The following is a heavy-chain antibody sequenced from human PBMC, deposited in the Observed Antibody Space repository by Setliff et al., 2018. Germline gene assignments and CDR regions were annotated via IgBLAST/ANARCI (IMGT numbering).Heavy chain of an antibody. CDR2: ISTYTGNT. Sequence: AASVKVSCKASGYTFSSYGITWVRQAPGQGLEWMGWISTYTGNTNYAQRLQGRVTMTADTSTSTASLELRSLTSDDTAVYYCSRLVRYCTRTTCQRASGAELWGQGSLVTVSS. V-gene: IGHV1-18*01. CDR3: SRLVRYCTRTTCQRASGAEL. D-gene: IGHD2-2*01. CDR1: GYTFSSYG. J-gene: IGHJ4*02.